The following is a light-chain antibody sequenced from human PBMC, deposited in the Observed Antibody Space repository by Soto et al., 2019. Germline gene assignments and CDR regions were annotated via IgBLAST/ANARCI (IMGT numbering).Light chain of an antibody. CDR1: QGISNN. V-gene: IGKV1-27*01. J-gene: IGKJ3*01. Sequence: DIQMTQSASSLSASVGVRVTITYRSRQGISNNLAWYQQKPGKLPELLIYAASTLPSGVPSRFSGSGSGADFTLTISSLRPEDGATYYCQKYNIAPFAFGPGTKVDIK. CDR2: AAS. CDR3: QKYNIAPFA.